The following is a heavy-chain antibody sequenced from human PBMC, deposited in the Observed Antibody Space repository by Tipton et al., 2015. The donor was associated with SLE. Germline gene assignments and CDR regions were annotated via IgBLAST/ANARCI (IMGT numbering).Heavy chain of an antibody. CDR3: ARDTRYCSSTSCSYAAFDI. CDR2: IYYSGST. D-gene: IGHD2-2*01. V-gene: IGHV4-59*01. J-gene: IGHJ3*02. CDR1: GGSISSYY. Sequence: TLSLTCTVSGGSISSYYWSWIRQPPGKGLEWIGYIYYSGSTNYNPSLKSRVTISVDTSKNQFSLKLSSVTAADTAVYYCARDTRYCSSTSCSYAAFDIWGQGTMVTVSS.